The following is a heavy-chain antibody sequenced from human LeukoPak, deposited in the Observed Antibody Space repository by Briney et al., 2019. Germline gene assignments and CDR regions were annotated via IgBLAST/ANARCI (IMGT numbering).Heavy chain of an antibody. J-gene: IGHJ4*02. CDR1: GFKFDDYA. CDR2: ITWNSVII. D-gene: IGHD2-21*02. Sequence: GGSLRLSCAASGFKFDDYAMHWVRQAPGKGLEWVSGITWNSVIIAYADSVKGRFTISRDNSKNTLYLQMNSLRAEDTAVYYCANFPAKYCGGDCPGYWGQGTLVTVSS. V-gene: IGHV3-9*01. CDR3: ANFPAKYCGGDCPGY.